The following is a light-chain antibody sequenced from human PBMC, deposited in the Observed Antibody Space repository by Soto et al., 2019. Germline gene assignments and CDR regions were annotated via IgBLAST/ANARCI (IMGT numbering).Light chain of an antibody. V-gene: IGKV3-15*01. CDR1: QSVSSK. Sequence: EIVMTQSPATLSVSPGERATLSCRASQSVSSKLAWYQQKPGQAPRLLIYAASTRATGIPARFSGSGSGTEFTLTITSLQSEDFAVYYCQQYSNWPPYTFGQGTKLETK. CDR3: QQYSNWPPYT. J-gene: IGKJ2*01. CDR2: AAS.